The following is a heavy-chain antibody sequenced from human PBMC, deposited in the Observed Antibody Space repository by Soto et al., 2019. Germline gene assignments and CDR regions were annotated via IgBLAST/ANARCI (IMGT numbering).Heavy chain of an antibody. CDR2: INTNSGGT. D-gene: IGHD2-2*01. J-gene: IGHJ4*02. Sequence: ASVNVSRKASGYSLTGYYMHWGRHANGQGLEWMGWINTNSGGTNYAQKFQGWGTMTRDTSISTAYMELSRLRSDDTAVYYCARAGPVVPAAICSYWGKGTLVTVSS. V-gene: IGHV1-2*04. CDR1: GYSLTGYY. CDR3: ARAGPVVPAAICSY.